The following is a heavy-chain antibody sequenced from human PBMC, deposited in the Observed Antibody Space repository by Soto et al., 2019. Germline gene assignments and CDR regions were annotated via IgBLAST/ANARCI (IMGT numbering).Heavy chain of an antibody. CDR2: TSGTGYST. Sequence: EVQLVESGGGLVQPGGSLRLSCAASGFSFSSYWMHWVSQAPGKGLVWVSGTSGTGYSTYYVDSVKGRFTISRDNSQNSLYLEMNSLRAEDTAVYYCAKSWGDTWEQSAFNIWGQGTMVTVSS. CDR1: GFSFSSYW. J-gene: IGHJ3*02. CDR3: AKSWGDTWEQSAFNI. V-gene: IGHV3-23*04. D-gene: IGHD5-18*01.